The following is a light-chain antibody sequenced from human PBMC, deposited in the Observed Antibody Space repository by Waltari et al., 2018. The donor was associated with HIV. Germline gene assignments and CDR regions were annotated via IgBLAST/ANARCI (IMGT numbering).Light chain of an antibody. CDR2: SSN. CDR1: SSNIGKNP. CDR3: AAWDDSLDGHVL. V-gene: IGLV1-44*01. J-gene: IGLJ2*01. Sequence: QSVLTQPPSASGTPGQRVTISCSGSSSNIGKNPVNWYQQLPGTAPKLLIYSSNQRPSWVPDRFSGSKSGTSASLAISGLQSEDEADYFCAAWDDSLDGHVLFGGGTKLTVL.